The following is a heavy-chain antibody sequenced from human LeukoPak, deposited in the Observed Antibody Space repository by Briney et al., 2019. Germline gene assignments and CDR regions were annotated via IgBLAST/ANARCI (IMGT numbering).Heavy chain of an antibody. V-gene: IGHV3-23*01. J-gene: IGHJ4*02. CDR2: ISGSGGNT. CDR3: AKSIPKTEDDY. CDR1: GFTVSSSF. D-gene: IGHD2-2*02. Sequence: PGGSLRLSCAASGFTVSSSFMSWVRQAPGKGLEWVSAISGSGGNTYYADSVKGRFTISRDNSKNTLYLQMNSLRAEDTAVYYCAKSIPKTEDDYWGQGTLVTVSS.